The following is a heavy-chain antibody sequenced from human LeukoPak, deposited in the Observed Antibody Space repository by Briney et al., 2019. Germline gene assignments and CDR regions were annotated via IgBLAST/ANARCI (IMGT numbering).Heavy chain of an antibody. CDR2: FDPEDGET. V-gene: IGHV1-24*01. CDR3: ATENKYYDILTGRRGFDP. CDR1: GGTFSSYA. D-gene: IGHD3-9*01. J-gene: IGHJ5*02. Sequence: ASVKVSCKASGGTFSSYAISWVRQAPGKGLEWMGGFDPEDGETIYAQKFQGRVTMTEDTSTDTAYMELSSLRSEDTAVYYCATENKYYDILTGRRGFDPWGQGTLVTVSS.